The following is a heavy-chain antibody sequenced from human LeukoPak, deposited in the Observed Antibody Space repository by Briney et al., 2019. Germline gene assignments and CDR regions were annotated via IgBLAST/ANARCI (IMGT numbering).Heavy chain of an antibody. Sequence: KTGGSRRLSCAAPGSTLRNAGMSWVARAPGKGLEWVCRIKSKTDGGTTDYAAPVKGRFTISRDDSKNTLYLQMNSLKTEDTAVYYCTTEDYGDYWGQGTLVTVSS. J-gene: IGHJ4*02. V-gene: IGHV3-15*01. CDR1: GSTLRNAG. CDR3: TTEDYGDY. CDR2: IKSKTDGGTT.